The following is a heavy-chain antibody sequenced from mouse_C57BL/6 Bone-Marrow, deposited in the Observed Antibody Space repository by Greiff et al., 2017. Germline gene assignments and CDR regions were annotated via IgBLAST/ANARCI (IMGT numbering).Heavy chain of an antibody. V-gene: IGHV1-81*01. CDR2: IYPRSGST. Sequence: QVQLQQSGAELARPGASVKLSCKASGYTFTSYGISWVKQRTGQGLAWIGEIYPRSGSTYYNEKFKGKATLTVDKSSSQASMELGSLTSEDSAFYFGARGGGPTWFAYWGQGTLVTVSA. J-gene: IGHJ3*01. CDR1: GYTFTSYG. CDR3: ARGGGPTWFAY.